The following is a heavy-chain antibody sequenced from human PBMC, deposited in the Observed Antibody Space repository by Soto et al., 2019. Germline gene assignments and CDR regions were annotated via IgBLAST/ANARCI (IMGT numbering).Heavy chain of an antibody. Sequence: EVHLVESGGGLVQPGGSLRLSCAASGFTFSDHHMDWVRQAPGKGLEWVGRTRNKANSYTTEYAASGKSRFTISRDDSKNSLYLQMNSLKTEDTAVYYCSRDLGSWGQGTLDIVSS. V-gene: IGHV3-72*01. CDR1: GFTFSDHH. CDR2: TRNKANSYTT. J-gene: IGHJ5*02. CDR3: SRDLGS.